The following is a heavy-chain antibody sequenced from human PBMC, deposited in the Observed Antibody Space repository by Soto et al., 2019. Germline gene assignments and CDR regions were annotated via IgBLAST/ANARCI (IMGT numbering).Heavy chain of an antibody. J-gene: IGHJ5*02. D-gene: IGHD6-13*01. CDR1: GFTFRSFT. CDR3: TRDASRDSSARGWFDP. V-gene: IGHV3-21*01. Sequence: GGSLRLSCGASGFTFRSFTMNWVRQAPGKGLEWVSTISSNSAYIYYTDALSGRFTTSRDNAKNPLPLQMDSLRAEDTAVYYCTRDASRDSSARGWFDPWGPGTLVTVSS. CDR2: ISSNSAYI.